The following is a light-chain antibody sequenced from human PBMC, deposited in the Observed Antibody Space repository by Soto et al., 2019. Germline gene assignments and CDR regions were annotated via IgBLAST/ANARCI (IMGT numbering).Light chain of an antibody. J-gene: IGLJ1*01. V-gene: IGLV2-8*01. Sequence: QSVLTQPPSASGSPGQSVAVSCTGTSSDIGDTHYVSWYQQHPGKAPKLMVYEVSKRPSGVPDRFSGSKSGNTASLTVSGLLAEDEGDYYCSSYAGRDTVVFGSGTKVPS. CDR1: SSDIGDTHY. CDR3: SSYAGRDTVV. CDR2: EVS.